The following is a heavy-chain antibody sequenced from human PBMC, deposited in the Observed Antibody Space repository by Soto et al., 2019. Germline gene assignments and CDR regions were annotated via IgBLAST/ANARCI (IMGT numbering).Heavy chain of an antibody. CDR2: IYYSGST. V-gene: IGHV4-39*01. J-gene: IGHJ1*01. CDR1: GGSISSSSYY. Sequence: QLQLQESGPGLVKPSETLSLTCTVSGGSISSSSYYWGWIRQPPGKGLEWIGSIYYSGSTYYNPSLKSRVTISVDTSKNQFSLKLSSVPAADTAVYYCARHLWFGEPEYFQHWGQGTLVTVSS. CDR3: ARHLWFGEPEYFQH. D-gene: IGHD3-10*01.